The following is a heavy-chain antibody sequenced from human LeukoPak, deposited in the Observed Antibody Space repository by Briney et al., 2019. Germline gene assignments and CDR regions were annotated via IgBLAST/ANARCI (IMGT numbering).Heavy chain of an antibody. Sequence: SETLSLTCSVSAGSISRYYWSWIRQPPGKGLEWIGYIYYSGSTNYNPSLKSRVTISIDTSKNQLSLKLSSVTAADTAMYYCASHYGSGFDYWGQGTLATVSS. CDR3: ASHYGSGFDY. CDR1: AGSISRYY. D-gene: IGHD3-10*01. CDR2: IYYSGST. V-gene: IGHV4-59*01. J-gene: IGHJ4*02.